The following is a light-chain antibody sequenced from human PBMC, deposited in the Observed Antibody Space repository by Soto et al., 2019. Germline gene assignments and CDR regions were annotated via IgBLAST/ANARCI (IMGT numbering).Light chain of an antibody. CDR2: EVY. V-gene: IGLV2-23*02. CDR1: SSNVGNYNL. J-gene: IGLJ1*01. Sequence: QSVLTQPASLSGSPGQSITISCTRTSSNVGNYNLVSWYQQHPGKAPKLMIYEVYKRPSGVSDRFSGSKSGITASLTISGLQAEDEADYYCCSYAGSDTYVFGTGTKVTVL. CDR3: CSYAGSDTYV.